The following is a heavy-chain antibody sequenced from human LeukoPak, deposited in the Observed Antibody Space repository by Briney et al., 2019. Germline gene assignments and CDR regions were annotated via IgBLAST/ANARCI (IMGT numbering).Heavy chain of an antibody. D-gene: IGHD6-13*01. V-gene: IGHV3-48*01. CDR2: ISTSSSTI. CDR1: GFTFSNYN. J-gene: IGHJ4*02. CDR3: ARDPGADSSSWRGGIDY. Sequence: GGSLRLSCAASGFTFSNYNMNWVRQASGKGLEWISYISTSSSTIYYADSVRGRFTISRDNAKDSLYLQMNSLRAEDTAVYYCARDPGADSSSWRGGIDYWGQGTLVTVSS.